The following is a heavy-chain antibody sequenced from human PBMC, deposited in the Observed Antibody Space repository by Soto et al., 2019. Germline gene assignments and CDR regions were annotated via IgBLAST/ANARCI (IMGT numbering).Heavy chain of an antibody. CDR3: ARASGSSWYYHHYYGMDV. CDR2: TYYRSKWYN. V-gene: IGHV6-1*01. J-gene: IGHJ6*02. CDR1: GDSVSSNSAA. Sequence: SQTLSLTCAISGDSVSSNSAAWNWIRQSPSRGLEWLGRTYYRSKWYNDYAVSVKSRITINPDTSKNQFSLQLNSVTPEDTAVYYCARASGSSWYYHHYYGMDVWGQGTTVTVS. D-gene: IGHD6-13*01.